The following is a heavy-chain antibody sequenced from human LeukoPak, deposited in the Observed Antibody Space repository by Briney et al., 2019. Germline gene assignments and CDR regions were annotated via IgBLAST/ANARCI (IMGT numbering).Heavy chain of an antibody. D-gene: IGHD2-21*02. CDR1: AFTFSNYG. CDR2: ISINGGST. V-gene: IGHV3-64*01. CDR3: ARDGGDIVVVTASYYYMDV. J-gene: IGHJ6*03. Sequence: GGSLRLSRAASAFTFSNYGMDWVRQAPGKGLEYVSSISINGGSTYYAHSVKGRFTISRDNSKNTLYLQMGSLRPEDMAVYYCARDGGDIVVVTASYYYMDVWGKGTTVTVSS.